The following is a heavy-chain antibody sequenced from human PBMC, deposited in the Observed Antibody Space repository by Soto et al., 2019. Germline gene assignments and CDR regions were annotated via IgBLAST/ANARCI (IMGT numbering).Heavy chain of an antibody. CDR3: ARDSNSGDGFDY. Sequence: QVQLVESGGGVVQPGRSLRLSCAASGFTFSSYGMHWVRQAPGKGLEGVAIIWDDGSNKYYADSVKGRFTNSRDNSKNTLYLQMNSLRAEDTAVYYCARDSNSGDGFDYWGQGTLVTVSS. CDR1: GFTFSSYG. J-gene: IGHJ4*02. V-gene: IGHV3-33*01. D-gene: IGHD1-26*01. CDR2: IWDDGSNK.